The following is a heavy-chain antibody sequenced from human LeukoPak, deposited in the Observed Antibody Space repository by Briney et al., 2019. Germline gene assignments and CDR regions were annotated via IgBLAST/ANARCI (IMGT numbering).Heavy chain of an antibody. J-gene: IGHJ4*02. CDR1: GFTFSSYW. CDR2: IKQDGSEK. V-gene: IGHV3-7*01. D-gene: IGHD6-13*01. Sequence: PGGSLRLSCAASGFTFSSYWMSWVRQAPGKGLEWVANIKQDGSEKYYVDSVKGRFTISRDNAKNSLYLQMNSLRAEDTAVYYCARDRGFLPSSSWYQGYYYFDYWGQGTLVTVSS. CDR3: ARDRGFLPSSSWYQGYYYFDY.